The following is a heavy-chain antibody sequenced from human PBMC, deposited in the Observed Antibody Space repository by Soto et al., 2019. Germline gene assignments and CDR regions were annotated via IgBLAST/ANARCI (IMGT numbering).Heavy chain of an antibody. Sequence: QVQLQQSGPGLLKPSQTLSLTYAISGDSVSSNSAAWNWIRQSPSRGLEWLGRTYYRSKWYNEYAVSVKSRITINPDTSKNQFSLQLRSVTPEDTAVYFCARDSQQRLVRKAYYFDYWGQGTLVTVSS. J-gene: IGHJ4*02. V-gene: IGHV6-1*01. CDR3: ARDSQQRLVRKAYYFDY. D-gene: IGHD6-13*01. CDR1: GDSVSSNSAA. CDR2: TYYRSKWYN.